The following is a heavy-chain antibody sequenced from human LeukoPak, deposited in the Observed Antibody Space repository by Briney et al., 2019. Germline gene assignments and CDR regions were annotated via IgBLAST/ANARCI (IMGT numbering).Heavy chain of an antibody. CDR3: AASLPNIVVVPATKGPFGY. Sequence: PGGSLRLSCAASGFTFSSYTMSWARQAPGKGLEWFSGVSGIGGNIHYADSVKGRFTISRDNSKNTLYLQMNSLRAEDTAVYYCAASLPNIVVVPATKGPFGYWGQGALVTVSS. CDR2: VSGIGGNI. J-gene: IGHJ4*02. CDR1: GFTFSSYT. V-gene: IGHV3-23*01. D-gene: IGHD2-2*01.